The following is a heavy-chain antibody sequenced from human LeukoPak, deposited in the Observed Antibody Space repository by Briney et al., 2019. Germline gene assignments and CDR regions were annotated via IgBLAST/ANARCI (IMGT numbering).Heavy chain of an antibody. V-gene: IGHV1-69*13. D-gene: IGHD3-3*01. Sequence: GASVKVSCKASGGTFSSYAISWVRQAPGQGLEWMGGIIPIFSTANSAQKFQGRVTITADESTSTAYMELSSLRSEDTAVYYCARVARFLEGWFDPWGQGTLVTVSS. CDR2: IIPIFSTA. CDR1: GGTFSSYA. CDR3: ARVARFLEGWFDP. J-gene: IGHJ5*02.